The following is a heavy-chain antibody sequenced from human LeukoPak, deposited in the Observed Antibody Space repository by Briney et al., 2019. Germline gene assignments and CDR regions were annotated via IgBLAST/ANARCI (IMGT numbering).Heavy chain of an antibody. V-gene: IGHV6-1*01. J-gene: IGHJ4*02. D-gene: IGHD6-13*01. CDR2: TYYRSKWYN. Sequence: SQTLPLTCAISGDSVSSNSAAWNWIRQSPSRGLEWLGRTYYRSKWYNDYAVSVKSRITINPDTSKNQFSLQLNSVTPEDTAVYYCARRKRIAAAGTVFDYWGQGTPVTVSS. CDR1: GDSVSSNSAA. CDR3: ARRKRIAAAGTVFDY.